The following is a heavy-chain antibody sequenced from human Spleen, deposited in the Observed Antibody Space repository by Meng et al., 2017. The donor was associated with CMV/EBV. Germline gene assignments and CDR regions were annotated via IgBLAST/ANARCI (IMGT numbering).Heavy chain of an antibody. Sequence: VSGGSISSCGYYWSWLRQHPGEGLECIGYIYYSGSTYCNPSLKSRVTISVDTSENQFSLKLSSVTAADTAVYYCARVRWATYYFDYWGQGTLVTVSS. V-gene: IGHV4-31*02. D-gene: IGHD1-26*01. CDR1: GGSISSCGYY. CDR2: IYYSGST. J-gene: IGHJ4*02. CDR3: ARVRWATYYFDY.